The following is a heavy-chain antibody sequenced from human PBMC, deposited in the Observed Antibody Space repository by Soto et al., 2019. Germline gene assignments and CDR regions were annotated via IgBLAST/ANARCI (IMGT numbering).Heavy chain of an antibody. J-gene: IGHJ4*02. D-gene: IGHD2-21*01. Sequence: QVQLVESGGGVVQPGRSLRLSCAASGFTFSSYGMHWVRQAPGKGLEWVAVIWYDGSNKYYADSVKGRFTISRDNSKNTLYLQMNSLRAEDTAVYYCARDSPYQNEGYFDYWGQGTLVTVSS. CDR3: ARDSPYQNEGYFDY. V-gene: IGHV3-33*01. CDR1: GFTFSSYG. CDR2: IWYDGSNK.